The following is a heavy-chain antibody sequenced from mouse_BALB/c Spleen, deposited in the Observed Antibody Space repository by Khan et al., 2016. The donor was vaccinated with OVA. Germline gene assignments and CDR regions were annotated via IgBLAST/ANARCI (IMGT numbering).Heavy chain of an antibody. CDR2: VSTGGTYT. J-gene: IGHJ3*01. Sequence: EVELVESGGDLVKPGGSLKLSCVASGFTFSTYGMSWVRQAPDKRLEWVATVSTGGTYTYYPASVKGRFTISRDKAKTTLYLQMSGLRSEYTAMFFCTRLAYYYDSEGFAYWGQGTLVTVS. V-gene: IGHV5-6*01. CDR1: GFTFSTYG. CDR3: TRLAYYYDSEGFAY. D-gene: IGHD1-1*01.